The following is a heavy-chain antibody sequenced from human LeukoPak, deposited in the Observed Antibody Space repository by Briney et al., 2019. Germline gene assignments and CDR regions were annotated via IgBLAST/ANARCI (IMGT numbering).Heavy chain of an antibody. D-gene: IGHD3-22*01. CDR2: INWNSDNI. J-gene: IGHJ3*02. Sequence: GRSLRLSCAASGFTLNDHAMYWVRQAPGKGLEWVSGINWNSDNIGYADSVKGRFTISRDDAKNSLFLQMNSVRTEDTALYYCARASYYYDTTGLGAVDIWGQGTMVTVSS. CDR3: ARASYYYDTTGLGAVDI. V-gene: IGHV3-9*01. CDR1: GFTLNDHA.